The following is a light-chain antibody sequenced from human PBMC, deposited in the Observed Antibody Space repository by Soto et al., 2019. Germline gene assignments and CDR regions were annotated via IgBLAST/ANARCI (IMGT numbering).Light chain of an antibody. Sequence: EIVLTQSPGTLSLSPWERATLSCRASQTINSSYLAWYQQKPGQAPRLLIYGASNRATGTPDRFRGSGSGTDFSLSIRRLEPEDSAVYYCQQYASLPLTFGGGTKVDIK. CDR1: QTINSSY. V-gene: IGKV3-20*01. CDR3: QQYASLPLT. CDR2: GAS. J-gene: IGKJ4*01.